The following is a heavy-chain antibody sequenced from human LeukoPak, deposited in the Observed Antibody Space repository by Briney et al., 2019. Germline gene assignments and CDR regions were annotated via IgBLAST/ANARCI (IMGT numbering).Heavy chain of an antibody. CDR3: AKDLEIFGVVALDY. J-gene: IGHJ4*02. V-gene: IGHV3-30*02. D-gene: IGHD3-3*01. CDR2: IRYDGSNK. Sequence: GGSLRLSCAASGFTFSSYGMHWVRQAPGKGLEWVAFIRYDGSNKYYADSVKGRFTISRGNSKNTLYLQMNSLRAEDTAVYYCAKDLEIFGVVALDYWGQGTLVTVSS. CDR1: GFTFSSYG.